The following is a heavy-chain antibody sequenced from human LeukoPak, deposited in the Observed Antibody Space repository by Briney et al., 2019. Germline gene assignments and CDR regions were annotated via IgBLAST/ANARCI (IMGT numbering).Heavy chain of an antibody. CDR3: ARGKYYYGSGRRGWLDP. CDR2: INHSGST. Sequence: PSETLSHTCAVYGGSFSGYYWSWIRQPPGKGLEWIGEINHSGSTNYNPSLKSRVTISVDTSKNQFSLKLSSVTAADTAVYYCARGKYYYGSGRRGWLDPWGQGTLVTVSS. D-gene: IGHD3-10*01. J-gene: IGHJ5*02. CDR1: GGSFSGYY. V-gene: IGHV4-34*01.